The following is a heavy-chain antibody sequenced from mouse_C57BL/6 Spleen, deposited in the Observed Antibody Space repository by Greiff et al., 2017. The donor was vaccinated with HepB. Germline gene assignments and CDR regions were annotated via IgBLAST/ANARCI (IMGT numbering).Heavy chain of an antibody. CDR1: GYAFSSYW. D-gene: IGHD2-12*01. CDR3: ARGLLYPLYAFDY. Sequence: VQLQQSGAELVKPGASVKISCKASGYAFSSYWMNWVKQRPGKGLEWIGQIYPGDGDTNYNGKFKGKATLTADKSSSTAYMQLSSLTSEDSAVYFCARGLLYPLYAFDYWGQGTSVTVSS. CDR2: IYPGDGDT. J-gene: IGHJ4*01. V-gene: IGHV1-80*01.